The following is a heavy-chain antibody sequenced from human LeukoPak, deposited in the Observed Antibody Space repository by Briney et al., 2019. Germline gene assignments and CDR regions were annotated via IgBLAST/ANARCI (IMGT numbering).Heavy chain of an antibody. J-gene: IGHJ4*02. CDR3: AGDHIAAAGTITPCFDY. Sequence: SVKVSCKASGGTFSSYAISWVRQAPGQGLEWMGRIIPIFGTANYAQKFQGRVTITTDESTSTAYMELSSLRSEDTAVYYCAGDHIAAAGTITPCFDYWGQGTLVTVSS. CDR2: IIPIFGTA. CDR1: GGTFSSYA. D-gene: IGHD6-13*01. V-gene: IGHV1-69*05.